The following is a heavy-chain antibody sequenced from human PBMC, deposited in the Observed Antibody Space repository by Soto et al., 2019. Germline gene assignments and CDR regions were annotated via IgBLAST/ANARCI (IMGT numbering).Heavy chain of an antibody. V-gene: IGHV1-8*01. CDR2: MNPNSGNT. CDR3: ARAVMITFGGVIPDLYYYMDV. CDR1: GYTFTSYD. J-gene: IGHJ6*03. Sequence: QVQLVQSGAEVKKPGASVKVSCKASGYTFTSYDINWVRQATGQGREWMGWMNPNSGNTGYAQKFQGRVPIARNTSISTADMELSSLRSEDTAVYYCARAVMITFGGVIPDLYYYMDVWGKGTTVTVSS. D-gene: IGHD3-16*01.